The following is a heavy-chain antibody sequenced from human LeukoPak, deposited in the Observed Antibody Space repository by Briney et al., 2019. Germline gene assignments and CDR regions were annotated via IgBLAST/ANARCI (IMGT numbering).Heavy chain of an antibody. CDR3: ARGEEYLGQGRPFDI. Sequence: GSLRLSCAASGFIFSSYLMHWVRPAPGKGLVWVSRINTDGSSTIYADSVKGRFTISRDNAKNTLYLQMNSLRVEDTAVYYCARGEEYLGQGRPFDIWGQGTMVTVSS. CDR1: GFIFSSYL. D-gene: IGHD3-16*01. CDR2: INTDGSST. J-gene: IGHJ3*02. V-gene: IGHV3-74*01.